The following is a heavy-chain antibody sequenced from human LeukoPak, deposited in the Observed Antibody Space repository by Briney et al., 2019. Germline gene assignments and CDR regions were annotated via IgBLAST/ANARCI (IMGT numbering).Heavy chain of an antibody. CDR1: GASVSSDNYY. J-gene: IGHJ4*02. CDR3: ARGVLVGATGHHFAY. Sequence: SSETLSLTCTVSGASVSSDNYYWSWIRQPPGEGLEWIGCVRFSGSTNYNPSLKSRVAILVDTPKNQFTLNLSSVTAADTAVYYCARGVLVGATGHHFAYWGQGALVTVSS. CDR2: VRFSGST. V-gene: IGHV4-61*01. D-gene: IGHD2-8*02.